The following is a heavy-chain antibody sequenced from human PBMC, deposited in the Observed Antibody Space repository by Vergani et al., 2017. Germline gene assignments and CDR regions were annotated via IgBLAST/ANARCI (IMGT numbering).Heavy chain of an antibody. CDR3: ARAYGRYDWFDY. V-gene: IGHV3-23*04. D-gene: IGHD1-20*01. CDR1: GFIFSTYA. CDR2: ISASGAPT. J-gene: IGHJ4*01. Sequence: VQLVESGGDVVQPGRSLRLSCAASGFIFSTYAMSWVRQAPGKGLEWVSGISASGAPTYYADSVKGRVTISRDNSKNTLYLQMNSLRVEDTAVYYCARAYGRYDWFDYWGQRTLVTVSS.